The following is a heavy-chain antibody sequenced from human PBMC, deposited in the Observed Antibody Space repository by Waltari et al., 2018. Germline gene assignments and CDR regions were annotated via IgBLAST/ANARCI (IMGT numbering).Heavy chain of an antibody. Sequence: QVQLVQSGAEVKKPGSPVKVSCKASGATFRTYAISWVRPAPGKGLEWMGRIIPILGIANYAQKFQGRVTITADKSTSTAYMELSSLRSEDTAVYYCARDQCSGGSCYRTNYYYGMDVWGQGTTVTVSS. CDR2: IIPILGIA. CDR1: GATFRTYA. V-gene: IGHV1-69*04. CDR3: ARDQCSGGSCYRTNYYYGMDV. D-gene: IGHD2-15*01. J-gene: IGHJ6*02.